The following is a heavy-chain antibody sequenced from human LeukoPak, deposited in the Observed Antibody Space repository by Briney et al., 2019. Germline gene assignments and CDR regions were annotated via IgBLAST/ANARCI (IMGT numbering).Heavy chain of an antibody. CDR3: ARGGSYYDSSGNYQRGAFDI. D-gene: IGHD3-22*01. Sequence: AGGSLRLSCAASGFTFSSYSMDWVRPAPGKGLEWVSSISSSSSYIYYADSVKGRFTISRDNAKKSLYLQMSSLRAEDTAVYYCARGGSYYDSSGNYQRGAFDIWGQGTMVTVSS. CDR2: ISSSSSYI. CDR1: GFTFSSYS. J-gene: IGHJ3*02. V-gene: IGHV3-21*01.